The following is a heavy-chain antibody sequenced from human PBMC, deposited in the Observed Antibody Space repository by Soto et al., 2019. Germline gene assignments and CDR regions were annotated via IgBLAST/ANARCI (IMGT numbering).Heavy chain of an antibody. J-gene: IGHJ3*02. CDR2: IKYSGTT. CDR1: GSPITSSRCP. CDR3: ARHGITGSYYDAFDI. Sequence: SATPSLTCPLFGSPITSSRCPWGWIRQPPGKGLEWIASIKYSGTTFYNPSLKSRVTLSVDTSKNQFALKLSSVTAAETAVYYCARHGITGSYYDAFDIWGQGTMVS. V-gene: IGHV4-39*01. D-gene: IGHD1-26*01.